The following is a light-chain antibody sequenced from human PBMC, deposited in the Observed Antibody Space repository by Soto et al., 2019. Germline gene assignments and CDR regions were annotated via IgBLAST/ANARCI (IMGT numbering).Light chain of an antibody. CDR1: SSDVGGYNY. V-gene: IGLV2-14*03. CDR2: DVS. J-gene: IGLJ3*02. CDR3: SSHTSSSIWV. Sequence: QSVPTQPASVSGSPGQSITISCTGSSSDVGGYNYVSWYQHHPGKAPKLMIYDVSHRPSGVSNRFSGSKSGNTASLTISGLQAEDEADYYCSSHTSSSIWVFGGGTKLTVL.